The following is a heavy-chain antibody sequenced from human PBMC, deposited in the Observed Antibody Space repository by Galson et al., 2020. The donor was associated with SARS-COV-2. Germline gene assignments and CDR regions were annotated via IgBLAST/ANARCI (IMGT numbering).Heavy chain of an antibody. CDR2: IPHSGGT. V-gene: IGHV4-30-2*01. Sequence: TLSLTCAVSGTSISSGSYSRNWIRQPPGKGLEWIGYIPHSGGTYYNPSLKSRVTISGDRSKNQFSLRLSSVTAADTAVYYCARLHYGEYAPEAFDIWGPGTRVTVAS. CDR1: GTSISSGSYS. J-gene: IGHJ3*02. D-gene: IGHD4-17*01. CDR3: ARLHYGEYAPEAFDI.